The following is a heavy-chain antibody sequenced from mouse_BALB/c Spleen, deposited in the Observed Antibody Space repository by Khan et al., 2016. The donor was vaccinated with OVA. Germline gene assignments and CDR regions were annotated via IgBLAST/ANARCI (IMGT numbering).Heavy chain of an antibody. J-gene: IGHJ4*01. CDR2: LWSDGST. CDR1: GFSLTNYG. CDR3: ARQPYYHYNIMDY. D-gene: IGHD2-10*01. Sequence: VQLQESGPGLVAPSQSLSITCTISGFSLTNYGVHWVRQPPGKGLEWLVVLWSDGSTTYNSALKSRLTISKDDSKSQVFLKMNSLQTDDTSMYFGARQPYYHYNIMDYGGQGTSVTVSS. V-gene: IGHV2-6-1*01.